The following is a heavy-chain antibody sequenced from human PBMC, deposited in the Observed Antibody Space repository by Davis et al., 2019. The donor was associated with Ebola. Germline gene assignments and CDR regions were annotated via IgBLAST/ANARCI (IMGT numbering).Heavy chain of an antibody. CDR3: ARDLNSRMTTVGVFDY. CDR2: VSYDGSIK. CDR1: GFTFSDYA. Sequence: GESLKISCAASGFTFSDYAMHWVRQAPGKGLEWMAVVSYDGSIKFHADSVKGRFTMSRDKGKNSLYLQMNSLRAEDTAVYYCARDLNSRMTTVGVFDYWGQGTLVTVSS. D-gene: IGHD4-11*01. J-gene: IGHJ4*02. V-gene: IGHV3-30-3*01.